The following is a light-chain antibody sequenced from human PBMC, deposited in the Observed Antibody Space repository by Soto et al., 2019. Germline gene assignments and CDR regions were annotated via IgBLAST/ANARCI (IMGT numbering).Light chain of an antibody. CDR2: GAS. Sequence: EIVMTQSTATLSVSPGERATLSCRASQCVSSNLAWYQQKPGQAPRLLIYGASTRATGIPARFSGSGSGTEFALTISSLQSEDFAVHYCQQYNNWPPGTFGQGTKVEIK. CDR3: QQYNNWPPGT. CDR1: QCVSSN. V-gene: IGKV3-15*01. J-gene: IGKJ1*01.